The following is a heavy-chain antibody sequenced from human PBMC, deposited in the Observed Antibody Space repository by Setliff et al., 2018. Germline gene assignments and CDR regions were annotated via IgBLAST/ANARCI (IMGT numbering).Heavy chain of an antibody. J-gene: IGHJ6*02. CDR1: GFTFSSYW. D-gene: IGHD3-9*01. V-gene: IGHV3-7*01. CDR2: IKQDGSEK. Sequence: LSCAASGFTFSSYWMSWVRQAPGKGLEWVANIKQDGSEKYYLDSVKGRFTISRDNAKNSLYLQMNSLRAEDTAVYYCARDPYYDILTAKRYGMDVWGQGTTVTVSS. CDR3: ARDPYYDILTAKRYGMDV.